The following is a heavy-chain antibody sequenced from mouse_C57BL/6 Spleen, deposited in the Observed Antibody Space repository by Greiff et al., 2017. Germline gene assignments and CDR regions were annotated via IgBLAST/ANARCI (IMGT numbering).Heavy chain of an antibody. V-gene: IGHV3-8*01. CDR2: ISYSGST. CDR3: ARYYYGKGYFDY. D-gene: IGHD1-1*01. Sequence: EVKLMESGPGLAKPSQTLSLTCSVTGYSITSDYWNWIRKFPGNKLEYMGYISYSGSTYYTPSLKSRISITRDTSKNQYYLQLNSVTTEDTATYSCARYYYGKGYFDYWGQGTTLTVSS. J-gene: IGHJ2*01. CDR1: GYSITSDY.